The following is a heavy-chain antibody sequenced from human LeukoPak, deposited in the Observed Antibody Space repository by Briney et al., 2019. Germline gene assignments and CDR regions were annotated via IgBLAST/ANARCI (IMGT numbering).Heavy chain of an antibody. Sequence: GGSLRLSCAASGFTFSSHSMNWVRQAPGKGLEWVSSISSRSTYIYHADSVKGRFTISRDNAKNSLFLQMNSLRAEDTAVYFCAKSTRAVMAMMDVWGKGTTVTVSS. D-gene: IGHD3-16*01. CDR3: AKSTRAVMAMMDV. V-gene: IGHV3-21*01. CDR1: GFTFSSHS. CDR2: ISSRSTYI. J-gene: IGHJ6*04.